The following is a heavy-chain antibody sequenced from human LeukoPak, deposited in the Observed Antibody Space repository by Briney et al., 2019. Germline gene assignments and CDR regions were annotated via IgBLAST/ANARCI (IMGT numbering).Heavy chain of an antibody. Sequence: ASVKVSCKVSGYTLTELSMHWVRQAPGKGLEWMGRFDPEDGETIYAQKFQGRVTMTADTSTDTVYMELSSLRSEDTAVYYCARVVGLTGYSSSWYSGYYYYMDVWGKGTTVTVSS. CDR2: FDPEDGET. J-gene: IGHJ6*03. CDR3: ARVVGLTGYSSSWYSGYYYYMDV. CDR1: GYTLTELS. D-gene: IGHD6-13*01. V-gene: IGHV1-24*01.